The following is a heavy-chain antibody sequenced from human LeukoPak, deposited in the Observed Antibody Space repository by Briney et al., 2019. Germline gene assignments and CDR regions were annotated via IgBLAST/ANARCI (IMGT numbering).Heavy chain of an antibody. CDR3: ARDQGVYAFDI. CDR1: GYSISSGYY. J-gene: IGHJ3*02. D-gene: IGHD3-10*01. CDR2: IYHSGST. V-gene: IGHV4-38-2*02. Sequence: SETLSLTCTVSGYSISSGYYWGWIRQPPGKGLEWIGSIYHSGSTYYNPSLKSRVTISVDTSKNQFSLKLSSVTAADTAVYYCARDQGVYAFDIWGQGTMVTVSS.